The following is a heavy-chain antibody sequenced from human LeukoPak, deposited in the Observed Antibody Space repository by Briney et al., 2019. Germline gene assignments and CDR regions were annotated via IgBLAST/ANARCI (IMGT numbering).Heavy chain of an antibody. J-gene: IGHJ5*02. CDR1: GYTFTGYY. CDR3: ARQDTTVTTGRDWFDP. D-gene: IGHD4-17*01. Sequence: GASVKVSCEASGYTFTGYYMHWVRQAPGQGLEWMGRINPNSGGTNYAQKFQGRVTMTRDTSISTAYMELSRLRSDDTAVYYCARQDTTVTTGRDWFDPWGQGTLVTVSS. V-gene: IGHV1-2*06. CDR2: INPNSGGT.